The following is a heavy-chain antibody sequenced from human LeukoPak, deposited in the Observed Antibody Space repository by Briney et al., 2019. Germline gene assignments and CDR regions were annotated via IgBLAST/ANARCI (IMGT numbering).Heavy chain of an antibody. CDR2: INQDGSEK. V-gene: IGHV3-7*01. Sequence: PGGSLRLSCAASGFTFSSHWMTWVRQAPGKGLEWVANINQDGSEKYYVDSVKGRFTISRDNPKNSLYLQMNSLRAEDTAVYYCARDHKGTFDCWGQGTLVTVSS. CDR3: ARDHKGTFDC. CDR1: GFTFSSHW. J-gene: IGHJ4*02.